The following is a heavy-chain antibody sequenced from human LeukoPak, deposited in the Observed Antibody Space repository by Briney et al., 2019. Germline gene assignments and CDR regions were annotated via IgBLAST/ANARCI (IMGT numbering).Heavy chain of an antibody. CDR2: IYTNGIT. D-gene: IGHD3-10*01. V-gene: IGHV4-4*07. Sequence: KPSETLSLTCTVSGGSISNYYWSWIRQPAGKGLEWIGRIYTNGITNNNSYLKSRVTMSVDTSKNQFSLKLTSVTAADTAVYYCARHGHYYGSGSYYNVGWFDPWGQGTLVTVSS. J-gene: IGHJ5*02. CDR3: ARHGHYYGSGSYYNVGWFDP. CDR1: GGSISNYY.